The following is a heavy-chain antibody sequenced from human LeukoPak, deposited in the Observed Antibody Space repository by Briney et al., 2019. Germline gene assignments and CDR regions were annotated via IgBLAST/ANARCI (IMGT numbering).Heavy chain of an antibody. V-gene: IGHV4-38-2*02. CDR1: GQSISSDYY. CDR2: IYQSGSA. Sequence: PSETLSLTCTVSGQSISSDYYWAWIRQPPGKGLEWIGSIYQSGSAYYNPSLKSRVAISVDTSNNQFSLKLSSATAADTAVYYCARCPYCSGGSCEAYYFGYWGQGTLVTVSS. J-gene: IGHJ4*02. D-gene: IGHD2-15*01. CDR3: ARCPYCSGGSCEAYYFGY.